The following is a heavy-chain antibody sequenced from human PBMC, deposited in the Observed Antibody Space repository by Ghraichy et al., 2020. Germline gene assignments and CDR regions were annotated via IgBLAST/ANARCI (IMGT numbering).Heavy chain of an antibody. CDR2: ISGSGGST. CDR3: AKDQSRGEGAWVFDY. J-gene: IGHJ4*02. Sequence: GESLNISCAASGFTFSSYAMSWVRQAPGKGLEWVSAISGSGGSTYYADSVKGRFTISRDNSKNTLYLQMNSLRAEDTAVYYCAKDQSRGEGAWVFDYWGQGTLVTVSS. V-gene: IGHV3-23*01. CDR1: GFTFSSYA. D-gene: IGHD3-16*01.